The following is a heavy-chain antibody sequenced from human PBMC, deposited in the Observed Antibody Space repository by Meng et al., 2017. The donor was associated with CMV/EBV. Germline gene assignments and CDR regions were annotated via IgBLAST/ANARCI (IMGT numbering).Heavy chain of an antibody. V-gene: IGHV5-51*01. D-gene: IGHD5-12*01. Sequence: GGSLRLSCKGSGYSFTTNWIGWVRQMPGKGLEWMGIIYPGDSETRYSPSFQGQVTISADKSISTAYLQWSSLKASDTAMYYCARGGEVATIHYFDPWGQGTLVTVSS. CDR3: ARGGEVATIHYFDP. CDR1: GYSFTTNW. CDR2: IYPGDSET. J-gene: IGHJ5*02.